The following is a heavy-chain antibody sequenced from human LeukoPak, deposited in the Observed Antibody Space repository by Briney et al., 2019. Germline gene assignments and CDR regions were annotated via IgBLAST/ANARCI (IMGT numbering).Heavy chain of an antibody. V-gene: IGHV3-23*01. CDR3: AKDSNGWSQRGSNYFDY. D-gene: IGHD6-19*01. CDR1: GFTFTSYA. CDR2: ISGSGSST. J-gene: IGHJ4*02. Sequence: GGSLRLSCAASGFTFTSYAMNWVRQAPGKGLEWVSTISGSGSSTYYVDSVKGRFTISRDNSKNTLYLQMNILRAEDTAAYYCAKDSNGWSQRGSNYFDYWGQGTLVTVSS.